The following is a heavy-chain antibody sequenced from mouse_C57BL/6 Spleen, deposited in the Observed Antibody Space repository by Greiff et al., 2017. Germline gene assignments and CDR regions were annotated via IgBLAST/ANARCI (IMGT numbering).Heavy chain of an antibody. CDR3: ASPLGEGYYYGSSAWFAY. CDR2: IDPEDGET. V-gene: IGHV14-2*01. D-gene: IGHD1-1*01. J-gene: IGHJ3*01. CDR1: GFNIKDYY. Sequence: EVQLQQSGAELVKPGASVKLSCTASGFNIKDYYMHWVKQRTEQGLEWIGRIDPEDGETKYAPKFQGKATITADTSSNTAYLQLSSLTSEDTAVYYCASPLGEGYYYGSSAWFAYWGQGTLVTVSA.